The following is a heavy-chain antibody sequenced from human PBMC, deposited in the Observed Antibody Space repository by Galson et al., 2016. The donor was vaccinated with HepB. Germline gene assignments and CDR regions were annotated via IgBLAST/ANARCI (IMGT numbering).Heavy chain of an antibody. J-gene: IGHJ4*02. CDR3: ARQQEAQDGYDF. CDR1: GASINNRNW. CDR2: VYRGGST. Sequence: ETLSLTCAVSGASINNRNWWGWVRQTPGQGLEWIGEVYRGGSTNYTPSLKSRLSMSVDKSKNQFSLKVTSVTAADTAVYYCARQQEAQDGYDFWGQGTLVTVSS. D-gene: IGHD6-25*01. V-gene: IGHV4-4*02.